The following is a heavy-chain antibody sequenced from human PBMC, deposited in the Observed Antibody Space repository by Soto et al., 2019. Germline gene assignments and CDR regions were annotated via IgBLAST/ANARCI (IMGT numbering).Heavy chain of an antibody. CDR3: ARGRLSSSSWYGYYYMDV. CDR2: INPSGDST. CDR1: GYTFTSYY. D-gene: IGHD6-13*01. J-gene: IGHJ6*03. V-gene: IGHV1-46*03. Sequence: ASVKVSCKASGYTFTSYYMHWVRQAPGQGLEWMGIINPSGDSTSYAQKFQGRVTMTRERSTSTVYMELSSLRSEDTAVYYCARGRLSSSSWYGYYYMDVWGKGTTVTVSS.